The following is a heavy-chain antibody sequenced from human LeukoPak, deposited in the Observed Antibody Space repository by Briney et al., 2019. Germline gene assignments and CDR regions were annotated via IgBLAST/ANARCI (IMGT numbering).Heavy chain of an antibody. Sequence: PGGSLRLSCAASGFTFSSYAMHWVRQAPGKGLEYVSAISSNGGSIYYANSVKGRFTISRDNSKNTLYLQMGSLRAEDMAVYYCARSPRDGYSNPFDYWGQGTLVTVSS. CDR2: ISSNGGSI. CDR3: ARSPRDGYSNPFDY. D-gene: IGHD4-11*01. J-gene: IGHJ4*02. CDR1: GFTFSSYA. V-gene: IGHV3-64*01.